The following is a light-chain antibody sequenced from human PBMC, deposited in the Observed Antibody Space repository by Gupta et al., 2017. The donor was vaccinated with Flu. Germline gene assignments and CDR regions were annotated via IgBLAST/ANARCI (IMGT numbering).Light chain of an antibody. CDR1: SSDVGTYNL. CDR3: CSYAGSNTFV. J-gene: IGLJ1*01. Sequence: QSALTQPDSVSGSPGQSITIPCTGTSSDVGTYNLVSWYQQSPGKAPELMIYEATKRPSGISDRFSGSSSGITASLTISGLQSEDEAHYYCCSYAGSNTFVFGSGTKVTVL. V-gene: IGLV2-23*01. CDR2: EAT.